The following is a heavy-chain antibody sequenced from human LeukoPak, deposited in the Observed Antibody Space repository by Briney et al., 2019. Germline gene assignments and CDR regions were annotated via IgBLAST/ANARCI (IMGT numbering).Heavy chain of an antibody. D-gene: IGHD3-10*01. CDR1: GYACTGYY. V-gene: IGHV1-2*02. CDR3: ARGPSLLWFGEQSYYYYMDV. CDR2: INPNSGGT. J-gene: IGHJ6*03. Sequence: GASVKVSCKASGYACTGYYMHWVRRAPGQGREWMGWINPNSGGTNYAQKFQGSVTMTRDTSISTAYMEMSRLTSDDTAVYYCARGPSLLWFGEQSYYYYMDVWGTGTTVTISS.